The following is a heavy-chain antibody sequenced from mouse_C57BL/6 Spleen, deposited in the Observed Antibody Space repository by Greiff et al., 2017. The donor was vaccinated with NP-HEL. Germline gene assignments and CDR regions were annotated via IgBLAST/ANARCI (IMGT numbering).Heavy chain of an antibody. D-gene: IGHD1-1*01. CDR1: GFTFSSYA. J-gene: IGHJ4*01. V-gene: IGHV5-9-1*02. Sequence: DVMLVESGEGLVKPGGSLKLSCAASGFTFSSYAMSWVRQTPEKRLEWVAYISSGGDYIYYADTVKGRFTISRDNARNTLYLQMSSLKSEDTAMYYCTREGYYGSSELGYAMDYWGQGTSVTVSS. CDR3: TREGYYGSSELGYAMDY. CDR2: ISSGGDYI.